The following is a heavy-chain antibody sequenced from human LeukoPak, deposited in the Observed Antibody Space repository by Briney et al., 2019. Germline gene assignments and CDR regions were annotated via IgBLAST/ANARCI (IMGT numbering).Heavy chain of an antibody. CDR3: AKDRTWGTASSGWYGDFDY. CDR2: ISYDGSNK. CDR1: GFTLSSYG. Sequence: GGSLRLSCAASGFTLSSYGMHWVRQAPAKGLAGVAVISYDGSNKYYADSVQGRFTISRDNSKNTLYLQMNSLRAEDTAVYYCAKDRTWGTASSGWYGDFDYWGQGTLVTVSS. D-gene: IGHD6-19*01. V-gene: IGHV3-30*18. J-gene: IGHJ4*02.